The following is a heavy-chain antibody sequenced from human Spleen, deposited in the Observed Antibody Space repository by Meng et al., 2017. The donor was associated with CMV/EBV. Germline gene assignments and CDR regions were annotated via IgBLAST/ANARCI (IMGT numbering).Heavy chain of an antibody. V-gene: IGHV1-46*01. CDR2: INPNAGSP. CDR1: GYTFSTYY. D-gene: IGHD2-21*02. Sequence: ASVKVSCKTSGYTFSTYYMHWVRQAPGQGLEWMGIINPNAGSPYYAQKFHGRVTMTRDTSTSTVYMELGSLRSEDTALYYCARQDQLLFGGAFDVWGQGTMVTVSS. J-gene: IGHJ3*01. CDR3: ARQDQLLFGGAFDV.